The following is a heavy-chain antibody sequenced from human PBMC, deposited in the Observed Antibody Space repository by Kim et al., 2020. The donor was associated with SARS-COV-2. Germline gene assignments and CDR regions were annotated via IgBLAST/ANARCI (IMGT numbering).Heavy chain of an antibody. CDR2: ISSSGSTI. CDR3: ARGRTVVNWYFDL. J-gene: IGHJ2*01. D-gene: IGHD3-22*01. CDR1: EFTFRDYY. V-gene: IGHV3-11*01. Sequence: GGSLRLSCAASEFTFRDYYMTWIRQAPGKGLEWVSYISSSGSTIYYADSVKGRFTISRDNAKNSLFLQMNSLRADDTAVYYCARGRTVVNWYFDLWGRGTLVTVSS.